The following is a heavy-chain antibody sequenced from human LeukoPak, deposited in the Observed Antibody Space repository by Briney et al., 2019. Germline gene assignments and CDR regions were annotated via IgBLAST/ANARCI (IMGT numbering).Heavy chain of an antibody. D-gene: IGHD3-16*02. J-gene: IGHJ4*02. V-gene: IGHV3-48*03. CDR1: GSTFATDG. Sequence: GGSLRLSCEVSGSTFATDGMNWVRQGPGEGLEWVSYISSSSSAIYYADPVKGRFTISRDNAKSSLYLQMNSLRAEDTALYYCARHRTASDYWGQGTLVTVSS. CDR3: ARHRTASDY. CDR2: ISSSSSAI.